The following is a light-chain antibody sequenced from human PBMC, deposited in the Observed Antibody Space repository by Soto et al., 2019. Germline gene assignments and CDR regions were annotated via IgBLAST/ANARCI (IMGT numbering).Light chain of an antibody. J-gene: IGLJ3*02. V-gene: IGLV2-14*01. CDR2: EVS. CDR3: SSYTSSSTLG. Sequence: SALTQPASVSGSPGQSITISCTGTSSDVGGYNYVSWYQQHPGKAPKLMIYEVSNRPSGVSNRFSGSKSGNTASLTISGLQAEDEADYYCSSYTSSSTLGFGGGTQLTVL. CDR1: SSDVGGYNY.